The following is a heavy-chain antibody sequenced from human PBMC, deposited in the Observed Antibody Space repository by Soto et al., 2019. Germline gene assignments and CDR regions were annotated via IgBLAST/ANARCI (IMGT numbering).Heavy chain of an antibody. CDR2: IYYSGST. Sequence: SETLSLTCTVSGVSISSGGYYWSWIRQHPGKGLEWIGYIYYSGSTYYNPSLKSRVTISVDTSKNQFSLKLSSVTAADTAVYYCARTGYSSSWGGDYYYYYMDGWGKGTTVTVSS. D-gene: IGHD6-13*01. CDR1: GVSISSGGYY. V-gene: IGHV4-31*03. CDR3: ARTGYSSSWGGDYYYYYMDG. J-gene: IGHJ6*03.